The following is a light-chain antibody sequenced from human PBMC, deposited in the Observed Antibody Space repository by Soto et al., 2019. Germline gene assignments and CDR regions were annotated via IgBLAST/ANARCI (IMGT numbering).Light chain of an antibody. Sequence: QSVLTQPPSVSGAPGQRVIFSCTGSSANIGAGYDVHWYQQLPGTAPRLLIYDNNNRPSGVPARFSVSKSDTSASLAITGLQPEDEADYYCQSYDSSLSGSYVFXTGTKVTVL. CDR1: SANIGAGYD. V-gene: IGLV1-40*01. J-gene: IGLJ1*01. CDR2: DNN. CDR3: QSYDSSLSGSYV.